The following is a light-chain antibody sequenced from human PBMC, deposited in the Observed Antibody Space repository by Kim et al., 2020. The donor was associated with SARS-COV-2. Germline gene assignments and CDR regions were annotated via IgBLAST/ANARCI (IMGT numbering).Light chain of an antibody. CDR2: QGT. J-gene: IGLJ3*02. Sequence: VSPGQTVTITCAGDKLGEQHASWYQQKAGQSPVVVIYQGTKRPSGIPERISGSNSGNTATLTISGAQAVDEADYYCQAWDSSAAWVFGGGTQLTVL. CDR3: QAWDSSAAWV. V-gene: IGLV3-1*01. CDR1: KLGEQH.